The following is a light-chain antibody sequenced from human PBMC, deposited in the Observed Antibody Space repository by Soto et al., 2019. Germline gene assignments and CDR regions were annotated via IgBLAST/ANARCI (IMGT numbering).Light chain of an antibody. CDR2: DAS. CDR3: QQRSNWQLT. Sequence: EIVLTQSPATLSLSPGERATLSCRASQGVSSYLDWYQQKPGQAPRLLIYDASNRATGIPARFSGSGPGTDFTLTISSLEPEDFAVYYCQQRSNWQLTFGGGTKVEIK. CDR1: QGVSSY. J-gene: IGKJ4*01. V-gene: IGKV3D-11*01.